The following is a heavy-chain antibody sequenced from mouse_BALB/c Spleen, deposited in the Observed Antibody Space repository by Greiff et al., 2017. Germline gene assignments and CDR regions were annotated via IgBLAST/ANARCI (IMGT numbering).Heavy chain of an antibody. CDR2: IRNKANGYTT. CDR1: GFTFTDYY. Sequence: VQLKESGGGLVQPGGSLRLSCATSGFTFTDYYMSWVRQPPGKALEWLGFIRNKANGYTTEYSASVKGRFTISRANSQSILYLQMNTLRAEDSATYYCARDNYGNYYAMDYWGQGTSVTVSS. J-gene: IGHJ4*01. V-gene: IGHV7-3*02. D-gene: IGHD2-1*01. CDR3: ARDNYGNYYAMDY.